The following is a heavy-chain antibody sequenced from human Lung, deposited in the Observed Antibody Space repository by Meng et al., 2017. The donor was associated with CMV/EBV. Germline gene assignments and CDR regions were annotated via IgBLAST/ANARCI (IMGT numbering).Heavy chain of an antibody. CDR3: ARGKQDAWELLAY. Sequence: QRQVRESGPGRGRPAGASSLTCGVSGVSTSSNSRWSWVCQPPRKGLEWIGDIDDSGSTNYNPYLNSRISISLDKSKNHFSLKVNSVTAADTAVYYCARGKQDAWELLAYWGQGALVTVSS. CDR1: GVSTSSNSR. D-gene: IGHD1-26*01. V-gene: IGHV4-4*02. J-gene: IGHJ4*02. CDR2: IDDSGST.